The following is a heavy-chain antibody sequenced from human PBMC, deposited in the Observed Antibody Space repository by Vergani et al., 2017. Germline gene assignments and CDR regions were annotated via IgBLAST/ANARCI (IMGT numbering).Heavy chain of an antibody. CDR2: IYYSGST. Sequence: QLQLQESGSGLVKPSETLSLTCTVSGGSISSYYWSWIRQPPGKGLEWIGYIYYSGSTNYNPSLKSRVTISVDTSKNQFSLKLSSVTAADTAVYYCARGDFDDYWGQGTLVTVSS. CDR1: GGSISSYY. D-gene: IGHD3-3*01. V-gene: IGHV4-59*01. CDR3: ARGDFDDY. J-gene: IGHJ4*02.